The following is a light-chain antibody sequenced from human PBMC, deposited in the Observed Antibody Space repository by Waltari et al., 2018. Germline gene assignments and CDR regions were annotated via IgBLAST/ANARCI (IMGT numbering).Light chain of an antibody. J-gene: IGLJ2*01. CDR2: YDR. V-gene: IGLV3-21*04. CDR1: NMESKS. CDR3: QVWDSSRSHVV. Sequence: SYVLTQAPSVSVAPGKTARITCGGNNMESKSVHWYQQKPGQAPVLVSSYDRDRPSGIPERFSGSNAVNMATRTNSGVEAGDEADYYCQVWDSSRSHVVFGGGTKLTVL.